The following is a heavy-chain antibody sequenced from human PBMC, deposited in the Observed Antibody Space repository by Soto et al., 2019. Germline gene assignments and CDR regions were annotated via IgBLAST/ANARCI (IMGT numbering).Heavy chain of an antibody. CDR2: IYHSGGT. Sequence: SETLSLTCSVSGGSINSGRSSWNWIRQSPGKGLEWIAYIYHSGGTYYNPSLKSRVTISVDRSENQFSLKLTSVTAADTAVYYCVRESTTSGPNWFDTWGPGILVTVSS. CDR1: GGSINSGRSS. J-gene: IGHJ5*02. D-gene: IGHD1-1*01. CDR3: VRESTTSGPNWFDT. V-gene: IGHV4-30-2*06.